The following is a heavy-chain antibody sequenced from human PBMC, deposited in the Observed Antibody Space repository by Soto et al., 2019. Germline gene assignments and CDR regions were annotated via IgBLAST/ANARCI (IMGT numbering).Heavy chain of an antibody. Sequence: QVQMQESGPGLVKPSQTLSLTCSVSGASIRSGGFYWSWLRQSPGKGLEWIGHIYYTGSTLVSPSLKGRLTISLDTSKNQFSLDLSSVTAADTAMYYCARIEMASIKWGRGTLVTVAS. D-gene: IGHD5-12*01. CDR3: ARIEMASIK. V-gene: IGHV4-31*03. CDR2: IYYTGST. J-gene: IGHJ4*02. CDR1: GASIRSGGFY.